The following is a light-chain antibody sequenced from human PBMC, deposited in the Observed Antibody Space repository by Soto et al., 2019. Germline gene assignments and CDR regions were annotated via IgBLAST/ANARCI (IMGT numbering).Light chain of an antibody. V-gene: IGKV1-12*01. CDR3: QQANSFPIT. CDR2: AAS. CDR1: QGISSL. J-gene: IGKJ5*01. Sequence: NQVTHNPYSVSASVGDRVTITCRASQGISSLLAWYQQKPGKAPKLLIYAASSLQSGVPSRFSGSGSGTDFTLTICSLQPEDFATYYCQQANSFPITFGQGTRLEIK.